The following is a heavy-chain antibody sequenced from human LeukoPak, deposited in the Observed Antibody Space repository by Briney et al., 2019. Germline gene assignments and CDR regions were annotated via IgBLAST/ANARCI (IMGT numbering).Heavy chain of an antibody. CDR3: ARGAVTTGVEGAFDV. J-gene: IGHJ3*01. CDR2: ISAYNGNT. CDR1: GYTFTSYG. V-gene: IGHV1-18*01. Sequence: ASVKVSCKASGYTFTSYGISWVRQAPGQGLEWMGWISAYNGNTNYAQKLQGRVTMTTDTSTSTAYMELRSLRSDDTAVYYCARGAVTTGVEGAFDVWGQGTMVTVSS. D-gene: IGHD3-3*01.